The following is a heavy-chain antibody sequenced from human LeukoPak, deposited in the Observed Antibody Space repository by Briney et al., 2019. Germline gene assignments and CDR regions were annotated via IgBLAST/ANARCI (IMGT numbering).Heavy chain of an antibody. CDR1: GFTFSSYA. CDR2: IYTGGNT. D-gene: IGHD3-22*01. J-gene: IGHJ4*02. CDR3: ARGDDSGYYDYFDY. Sequence: GGSLRLSCAASGFTFSSYAMHWVRQAPGKGLEWVSTIYTGGNTYYAASVKGRFTISRDFSKDTVFLHMNSLRAEDTAMYYCARGDDSGYYDYFDYWGQGALVTVSS. V-gene: IGHV3-53*01.